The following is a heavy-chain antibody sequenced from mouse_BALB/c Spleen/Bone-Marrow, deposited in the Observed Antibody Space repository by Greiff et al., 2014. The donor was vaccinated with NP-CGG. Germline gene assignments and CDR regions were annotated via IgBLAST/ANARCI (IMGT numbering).Heavy chain of an antibody. Sequence: VQLQQSGAELMKPGASVKISCKATGYTFSSYWIEWIKQRPGHGLEWIGEILPGSATTNYNGRFKGKATFTADTSSNTAYMQLSSLTSEDSAVYYCARDHFDYWGPGTTLTVSS. CDR2: ILPGSATT. J-gene: IGHJ2*01. CDR1: GYTFSSYW. CDR3: ARDHFDY. V-gene: IGHV1-9*01.